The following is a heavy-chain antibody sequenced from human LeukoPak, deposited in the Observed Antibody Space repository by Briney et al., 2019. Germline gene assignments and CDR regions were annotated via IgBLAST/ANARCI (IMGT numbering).Heavy chain of an antibody. Sequence: SETLSLTCTVSGYSISSGYYWAWIRQPPGKGLEWIGSIYHSGSTNYNPSLKSRVTISVDKSKNQFSLKLSSVTAADTAVYYCARASWSGAFDIWGQGTMVTVSS. V-gene: IGHV4-38-2*02. CDR1: GYSISSGYY. J-gene: IGHJ3*02. D-gene: IGHD3-10*01. CDR3: ARASWSGAFDI. CDR2: IYHSGST.